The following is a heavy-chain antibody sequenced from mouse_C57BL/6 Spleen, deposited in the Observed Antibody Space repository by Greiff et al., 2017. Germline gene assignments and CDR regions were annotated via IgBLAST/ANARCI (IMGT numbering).Heavy chain of an antibody. D-gene: IGHD4-1*01. CDR3: TSQLTGTWYFDV. V-gene: IGHV1-15*01. Sequence: VQRVESGAELVRPGASVTLSCKASGYTFTDYEMHWVKQTPVHGLEWIGAIDPETGGTAYNQKFKGKAILTADKSSSTAYMELRSLTSEDSAVYYCTSQLTGTWYFDVWGTGTTVTVSS. CDR1: GYTFTDYE. J-gene: IGHJ1*03. CDR2: IDPETGGT.